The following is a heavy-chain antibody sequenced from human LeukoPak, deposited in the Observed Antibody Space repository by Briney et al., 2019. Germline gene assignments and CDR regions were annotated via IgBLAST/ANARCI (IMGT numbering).Heavy chain of an antibody. J-gene: IGHJ4*02. D-gene: IGHD1-26*01. V-gene: IGHV1-46*01. CDR3: ARELPYSGSYDY. CDR1: GYTFTSYG. Sequence: ASVKVSCKASGYTFTSYGISWVRQAPGQGLEWMGIINPSGGSTSYAQKFQGRVTMTRDTSTSTVYMGLSSLRSEDMAVYYCARELPYSGSYDYWGQGTLVTVSS. CDR2: INPSGGST.